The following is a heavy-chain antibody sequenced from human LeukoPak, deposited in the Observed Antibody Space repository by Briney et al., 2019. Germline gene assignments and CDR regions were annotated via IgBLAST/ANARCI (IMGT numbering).Heavy chain of an antibody. CDR1: GFTVSSNY. CDR3: ARDILKQQLVHMGLDY. J-gene: IGHJ4*02. Sequence: GGSLRLSCAASGFTVSSNYMSWVRQAPGKGLEWVSVIYSGGSTYYADSVKGRFTISRDNSKNTLYLQMNSLRGEDTAVYYCARDILKQQLVHMGLDYWGQGTLVTVSS. CDR2: IYSGGST. V-gene: IGHV3-53*05. D-gene: IGHD6-13*01.